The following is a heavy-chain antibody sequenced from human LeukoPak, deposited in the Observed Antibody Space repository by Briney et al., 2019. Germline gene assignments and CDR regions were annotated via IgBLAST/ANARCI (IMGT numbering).Heavy chain of an antibody. CDR3: ARGYCSGDCFTLFDY. CDR1: GYMFTGYY. V-gene: IGHV1-2*02. J-gene: IGHJ4*02. D-gene: IGHD2-21*02. CDR2: INPNSGGT. Sequence: ASVKVSCKASGYMFTGYYMHWVRQAPGQGLGWMGWINPNSGGTNYAQKFQDRVTMTRDTSISTAYMELSSLRSDDTAVYYCARGYCSGDCFTLFDYWGQGTLVTVSS.